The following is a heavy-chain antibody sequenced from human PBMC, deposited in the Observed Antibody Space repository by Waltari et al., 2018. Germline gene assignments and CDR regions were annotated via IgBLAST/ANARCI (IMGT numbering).Heavy chain of an antibody. Sequence: QVQLVESGGGVVQPGRSLRLSCAASGFPFSSYGMHWVRQAPGKGLEWVAVIWYDGSNKYYADSVKGRFTISRDNSKNTLYLQMNSLRAEDTAVYYCARDKAVAGSRLDYWGQGTLVTVSS. CDR1: GFPFSSYG. CDR2: IWYDGSNK. J-gene: IGHJ4*02. D-gene: IGHD6-19*01. CDR3: ARDKAVAGSRLDY. V-gene: IGHV3-33*01.